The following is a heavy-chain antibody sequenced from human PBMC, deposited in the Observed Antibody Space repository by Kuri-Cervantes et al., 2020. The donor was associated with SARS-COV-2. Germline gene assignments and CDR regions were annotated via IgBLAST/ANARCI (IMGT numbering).Heavy chain of an antibody. Sequence: GESLKISCAASGFTFSSYSMNWVRQAPGKGLEWVSSISSSSSYIYYADSVKGRLTIPRDNAKNSLYLQMNSLRAEDTAVYYCAIIESSSDYYYYYGMDVWGQGTTVTVSS. CDR3: AIIESSSDYYYYYGMDV. D-gene: IGHD3-10*01. V-gene: IGHV3-21*01. J-gene: IGHJ6*02. CDR2: ISSSSSYI. CDR1: GFTFSSYS.